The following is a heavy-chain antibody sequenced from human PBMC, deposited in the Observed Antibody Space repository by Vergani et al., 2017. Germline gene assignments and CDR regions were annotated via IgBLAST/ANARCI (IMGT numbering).Heavy chain of an antibody. CDR3: ARSKRGRLAVGATDS. CDR1: GYSFNNYA. V-gene: IGHV7-4-1*01. D-gene: IGHD6-19*01. J-gene: IGHJ4*02. Sequence: QEQLVQSGSELKQPGASVKVSCKASGYSFNNYAIHWVRQAPGKGLEWMGWINHTTGNPTYARAFTGRFVFSLDTSISTAYLQIGSLKAEDTAVYFCARSKRGRLAVGATDSWGQGTLLTVSS. CDR2: INHTTGNP.